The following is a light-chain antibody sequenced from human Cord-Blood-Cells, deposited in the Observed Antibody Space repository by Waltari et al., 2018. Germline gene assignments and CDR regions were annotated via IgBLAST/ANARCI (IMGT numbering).Light chain of an antibody. V-gene: IGLV2-11*01. Sequence: QSALTQPRSVSGSPGQSVTISCTGTSSDVGGYNYVSWSQQHPGKAPKLMIYDVSKRPSGVPDRFAGSKSGNTASLTISGLQAEDEADYYCCSYAGSYTYYVFGTGTKVTVL. CDR1: SSDVGGYNY. CDR3: CSYAGSYTYYV. J-gene: IGLJ1*01. CDR2: DVS.